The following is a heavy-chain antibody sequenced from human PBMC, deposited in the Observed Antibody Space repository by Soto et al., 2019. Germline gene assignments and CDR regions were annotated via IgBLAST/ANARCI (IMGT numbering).Heavy chain of an antibody. CDR2: INAGNGNT. D-gene: IGHD2-15*01. Sequence: ASVKVSCKASGYTFTSYAMHWVRQAPGQRLEWMGWINAGNGNTKYSQKFQGRVTITRDTSASTAYMELSSLRSEDTAVYYCARDSVVVVDANRANWFDTWGQGTLVTVSS. V-gene: IGHV1-3*01. CDR3: ARDSVVVVDANRANWFDT. J-gene: IGHJ5*02. CDR1: GYTFTSYA.